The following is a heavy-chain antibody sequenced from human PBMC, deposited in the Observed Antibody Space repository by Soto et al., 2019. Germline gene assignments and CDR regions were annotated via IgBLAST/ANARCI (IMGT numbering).Heavy chain of an antibody. CDR3: VREGGLAY. J-gene: IGHJ4*02. CDR1: GFTLSNYW. Sequence: VQLVESGGGLVQPGGSLRLSCAASGFTLSNYWMTWVRQAPGKGLEWVANINKDGSQKNYVDSVKGRFTIARDNGQNSLSLQMNSLRVEDTAVYYCVREGGLAYWGQGAVVTVSS. D-gene: IGHD6-19*01. V-gene: IGHV3-7*03. CDR2: INKDGSQK.